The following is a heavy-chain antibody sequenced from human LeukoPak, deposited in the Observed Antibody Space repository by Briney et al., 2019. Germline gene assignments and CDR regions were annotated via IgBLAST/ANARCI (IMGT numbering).Heavy chain of an antibody. CDR3: ARDTCSYDTSGYYCAFDI. CDR2: ISTTGIAT. Sequence: GGSLRLSCAASGFIFSNYAMTWVRQAPGKGLEWVSSISTTGIATYYADSVRGQFTISRDNSKNTLYLQMNSLRSEDTAVYYCARDTCSYDTSGYYCAFDIWGQGTLVTVSS. CDR1: GFIFSNYA. D-gene: IGHD3-22*01. J-gene: IGHJ3*02. V-gene: IGHV3-23*01.